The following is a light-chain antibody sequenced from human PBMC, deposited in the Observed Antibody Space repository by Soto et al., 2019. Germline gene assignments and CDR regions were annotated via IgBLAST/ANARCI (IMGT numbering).Light chain of an antibody. CDR1: SSDVGGYNY. CDR3: SSYAGSNNNYV. V-gene: IGLV2-8*01. J-gene: IGLJ1*01. CDR2: EVS. Sequence: QSALTQPPSASGSPGQSVTISCTGTSSDVGGYNYVSWYQQHPGKAPKLMIYEVSKRPSGVPDRFSGSKSGNTASLTVSGLHAEDEADYYCSSYAGSNNNYVFGTGPKLTVL.